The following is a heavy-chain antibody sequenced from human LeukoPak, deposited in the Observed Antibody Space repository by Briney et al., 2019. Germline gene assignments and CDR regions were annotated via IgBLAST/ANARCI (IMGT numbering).Heavy chain of an antibody. CDR2: IYYSGST. CDR3: ARGRSGITMVRGAPPHWFDP. D-gene: IGHD3-10*01. Sequence: SQTLSLTCTVSGGSISSGGYYWSWIRQHPGKGLEWIGYIYYSGSTYYNPSLKSRVTISVDTSKNQFSLRLSSVTAADTAVYYRARGRSGITMVRGAPPHWFDPWGQGTLVTVSS. J-gene: IGHJ5*02. V-gene: IGHV4-31*03. CDR1: GGSISSGGYY.